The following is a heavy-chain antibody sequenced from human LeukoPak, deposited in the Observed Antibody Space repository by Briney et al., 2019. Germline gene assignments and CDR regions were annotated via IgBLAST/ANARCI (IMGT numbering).Heavy chain of an antibody. J-gene: IGHJ4*02. D-gene: IGHD5/OR15-5a*01. CDR1: GDNLSELT. V-gene: IGHV1-24*01. CDR2: FDPEEGER. CDR3: ATFCVYDLLECFDY. Sequence: ASVKVSCKVSGDNLSELTVHWVRQAPGKGGEWIGGFDPEEGERLYAQKFEGRVTMTEDTSTDTAYMQLTSLRSEDTAVYYCATFCVYDLLECFDYWGQGTLVTVTS.